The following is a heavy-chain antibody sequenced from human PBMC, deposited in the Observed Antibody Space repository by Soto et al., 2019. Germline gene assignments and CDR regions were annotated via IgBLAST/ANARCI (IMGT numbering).Heavy chain of an antibody. CDR2: ISGSGGST. V-gene: IGHV3-23*01. J-gene: IGHJ4*02. D-gene: IGHD3-9*01. CDR1: GFTFSSYA. Sequence: GGSLRLSCAASGFTFSSYAMSWVRQAPGKGLEWVSAISGSGGSTYYADSVKGRFTISRDNSKNTLYLQMNSLRAEDTAVYYCAKGRELRYFDWLLYFDYLGQGTLVTVSS. CDR3: AKGRELRYFDWLLYFDY.